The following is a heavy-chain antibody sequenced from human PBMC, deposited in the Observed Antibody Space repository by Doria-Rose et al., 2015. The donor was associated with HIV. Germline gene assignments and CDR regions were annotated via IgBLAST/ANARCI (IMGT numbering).Heavy chain of an antibody. D-gene: IGHD3-3*01. CDR2: TYYTGTS. J-gene: IGHJ4*02. V-gene: IGHV4-31*03. Sequence: GLVKPSETLSLTCSVSGASVSSRGYYWNWIRQVPGKGLESLGYTYYTGTSDYSPSLKSRLNMAVDTSKNQFSLKLSFVTVADTAVYYCARMGSYRELDYWGQGALVIVSA. CDR3: ARMGSYRELDY. CDR1: GASVSSRGYY.